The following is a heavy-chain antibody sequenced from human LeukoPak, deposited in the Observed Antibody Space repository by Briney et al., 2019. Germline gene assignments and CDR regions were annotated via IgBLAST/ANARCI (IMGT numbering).Heavy chain of an antibody. J-gene: IGHJ3*01. Sequence: GESLKISCKGSGYKFNAYWIAWVRQMPGKGLEWMGIIYPDDSDTRYSPSFQGQVTISADKSVSIAYLQWSSLKASVTAVYYCARPNITSYYDSRGYDGFDVWGQGTMVIVSS. V-gene: IGHV5-51*01. CDR1: GYKFNAYW. D-gene: IGHD3-22*01. CDR2: IYPDDSDT. CDR3: ARPNITSYYDSRGYDGFDV.